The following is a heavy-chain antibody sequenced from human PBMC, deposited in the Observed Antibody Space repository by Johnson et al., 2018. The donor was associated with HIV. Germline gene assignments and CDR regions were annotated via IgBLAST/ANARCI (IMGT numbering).Heavy chain of an antibody. CDR1: RFTFSSYA. V-gene: IGHV3-30*04. Sequence: QVQLVESGGGVVQPGRSLRLSCAASRFTFSSYAMHWFRQAPGKGLEWVAVISSDGNNKFYSDSVKGRFTVSRDNSKNTLYLRMNSLRGDDTAVYYCARPAIVVLPAGAFDIWGPGTMVTVSS. CDR2: ISSDGNNK. CDR3: ARPAIVVLPAGAFDI. D-gene: IGHD2-2*01. J-gene: IGHJ3*02.